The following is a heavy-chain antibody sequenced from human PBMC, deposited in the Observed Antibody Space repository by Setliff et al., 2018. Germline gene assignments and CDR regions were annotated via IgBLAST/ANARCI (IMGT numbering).Heavy chain of an antibody. CDR1: GGSMGSYY. Sequence: PSETLSLTCTVSGGSMGSYYWTWIRQSAGKGLEWIGRAYTTGSTAFNPSLNSRVTMSLDKSKNQFSLKLYSVTAADTAVYFCARVRITPYCMDVWGKGTTVTV. D-gene: IGHD3-10*01. J-gene: IGHJ6*03. V-gene: IGHV4-4*07. CDR2: AYTTGST. CDR3: ARVRITPYCMDV.